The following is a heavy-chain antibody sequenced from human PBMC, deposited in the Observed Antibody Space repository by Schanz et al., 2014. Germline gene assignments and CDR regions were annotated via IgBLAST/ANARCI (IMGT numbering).Heavy chain of an antibody. CDR3: ARVGRSSSSPHGSSGDY. CDR1: GFTFTDHAM. CDR2: IYHSGST. J-gene: IGHJ4*02. Sequence: VQLLASGGGLVQPGGSLRLTCLTSGFTFTDHAMSWVRQAPGKGLEWIGEIYHSGSTNYKPSLKSRVTISADKSKNHFPLKLRSVPAADTAVYYCARVGRSSSSPHGSSGDYWGQGTLVTVSS. V-gene: IGHV4-4*02. D-gene: IGHD6-6*01.